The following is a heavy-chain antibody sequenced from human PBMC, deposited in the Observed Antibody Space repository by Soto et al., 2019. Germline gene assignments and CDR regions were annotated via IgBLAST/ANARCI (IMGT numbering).Heavy chain of an antibody. CDR2: TYYRSKWYN. J-gene: IGHJ4*02. V-gene: IGHV6-1*01. Sequence: SQTLSLTCAISGDSVSSNSAAWNWIRQSPSRGLEWLGRTYYRSKWYNDYAVSVKSRITINPDTSKNQFSLQLNSVTPEDTAVYYCARAHHYYYDSSGYYSPPHFDYWGQGTPVTVSS. CDR3: ARAHHYYYDSSGYYSPPHFDY. CDR1: GDSVSSNSAA. D-gene: IGHD3-22*01.